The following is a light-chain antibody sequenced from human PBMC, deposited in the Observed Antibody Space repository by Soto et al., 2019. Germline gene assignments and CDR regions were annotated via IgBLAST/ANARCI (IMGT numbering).Light chain of an antibody. V-gene: IGKV1-5*03. CDR3: QQYISDSRT. Sequence: DIQMTQSPSTLSASVGDRVTINCRASRSISTWLAWYQHRPGKAPKLLIYQASSLEDGVPSRFSGSGSGTEFTLTISSLQPDDFATYYCQQYISDSRTFGQGTKGESK. CDR2: QAS. J-gene: IGKJ2*02. CDR1: RSISTW.